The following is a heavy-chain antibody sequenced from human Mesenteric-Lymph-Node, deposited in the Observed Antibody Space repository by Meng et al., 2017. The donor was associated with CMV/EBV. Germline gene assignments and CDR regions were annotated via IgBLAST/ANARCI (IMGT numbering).Heavy chain of an antibody. CDR1: GFTFSSYW. CDR2: ISYDGSNE. CDR3: ARDLGPGPSIASSGFYYYYGVDV. J-gene: IGHJ6*02. Sequence: GESLKISCAASGFTFSSYWMNWVRQAPGKGLEWMAVISYDGSNEYYADSVKGRFTISRDNSKKSLYLHLSSLRAEDTAVYYCARDLGPGPSIASSGFYYYYGVDVWGRGTTVTVSS. D-gene: IGHD6-13*01. V-gene: IGHV3-30*03.